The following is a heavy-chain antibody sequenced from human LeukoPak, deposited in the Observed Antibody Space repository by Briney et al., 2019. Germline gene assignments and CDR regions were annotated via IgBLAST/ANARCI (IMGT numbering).Heavy chain of an antibody. Sequence: GGSLRLSCAASGFTFSTYAVNWVRQAPGKGLEWVSTISGSGDSTYSAASVKGRFTISRDNSKNMLYLQMNSLRADDTATYYCGKGSTVAGPFDHWGQGTLVTVSS. CDR3: GKGSTVAGPFDH. CDR2: ISGSGDST. J-gene: IGHJ4*02. D-gene: IGHD6-19*01. CDR1: GFTFSTYA. V-gene: IGHV3-23*01.